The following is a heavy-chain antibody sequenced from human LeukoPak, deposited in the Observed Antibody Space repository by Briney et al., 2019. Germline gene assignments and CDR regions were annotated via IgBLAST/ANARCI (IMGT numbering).Heavy chain of an antibody. J-gene: IGHJ5*02. CDR2: INAGNGNT. CDR1: GYKFDDYG. V-gene: IGHV1-3*01. D-gene: IGHD2-15*01. CDR3: ARPHCSGGSCSNWFDP. Sequence: ASVKVSCKSSGYKFDDYGVSWVRQAPGQRLEWMGWINAGNGNTKYSQKFQGRVTITRDTSASTAYMELSSLRSEDTAVYYCARPHCSGGSCSNWFDPWGQGTLVTVSS.